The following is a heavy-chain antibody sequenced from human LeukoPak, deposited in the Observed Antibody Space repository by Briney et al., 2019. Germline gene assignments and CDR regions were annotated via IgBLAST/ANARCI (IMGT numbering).Heavy chain of an antibody. CDR2: INPSGGST. CDR3: ARANYDILTGYYPLGDY. CDR1: GYTFTSYY. V-gene: IGHV1-46*01. Sequence: ASVKVSCKASGYTFTSYYMHWVRQAPGQGLEWMGIINPSGGSTSYAQKFQGRVTMTRDTSTSTVYMELSSLRSEDTAVYYCARANYDILTGYYPLGDYWGQGTLVTVSS. J-gene: IGHJ4*02. D-gene: IGHD3-9*01.